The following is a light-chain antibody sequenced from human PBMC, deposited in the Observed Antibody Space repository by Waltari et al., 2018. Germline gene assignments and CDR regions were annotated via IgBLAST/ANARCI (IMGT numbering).Light chain of an antibody. CDR3: QQRYNWPPIT. Sequence: EIVLTQSPATLSLSPGERATLSCRASQSVISYLAWYQQKPGQSPRLLIYDSSNRATGIPSRFSGSGSGTDFTLTISSLEPEDFAVYFCQQRYNWPPITFGQGTRLEIK. J-gene: IGKJ5*01. V-gene: IGKV3-11*01. CDR2: DSS. CDR1: QSVISY.